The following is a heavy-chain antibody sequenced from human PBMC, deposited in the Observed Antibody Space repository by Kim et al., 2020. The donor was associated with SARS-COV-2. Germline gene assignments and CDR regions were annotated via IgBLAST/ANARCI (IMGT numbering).Heavy chain of an antibody. CDR2: ISSSGTNK. CDR1: GFTFSSYS. D-gene: IGHD2-15*01. Sequence: GGSLRLSCAASGFTFSSYSMPWVRQAPGKGLEWVSSISSSGTNKYYAASVRGRFTISRDSSKKTLSLQMNNLGADDTALYYCARDPYSLGLLRHYYS. J-gene: IGHJ6*01. CDR3: ARDPYSLGLLRHYYS. V-gene: IGHV3-21*01.